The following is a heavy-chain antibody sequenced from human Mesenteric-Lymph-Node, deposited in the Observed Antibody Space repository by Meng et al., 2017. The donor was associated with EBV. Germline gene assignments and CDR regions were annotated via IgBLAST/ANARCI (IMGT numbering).Heavy chain of an antibody. CDR1: GGSISSSSYY. J-gene: IGHJ4*02. D-gene: IGHD2-2*01. CDR3: ARGELLWDY. V-gene: IGHV4-39*07. CDR2: IYYSGYT. Sequence: QLQLQEPGPGLVKPSETLSLTCTVSGGSISSSSYYWGWIRQPPGKGLEWIANIYYSGYTYSNPSLKSRVTISVDTSKNQFSLKLSSVTAADTAVYFCARGELLWDYWGQGTLVTASS.